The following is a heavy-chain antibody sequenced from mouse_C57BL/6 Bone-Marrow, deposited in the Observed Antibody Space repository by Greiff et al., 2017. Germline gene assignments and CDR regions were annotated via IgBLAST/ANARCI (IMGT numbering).Heavy chain of an antibody. Sequence: VQLQQPGAELVKPGASVKLSCKASGYTFTSYWMHWVKQRPGQGLEWIGMIHPNSGSTNYNEKFKSKATLTVDKSSSTAYMQLSSLTSEDSAVYYCARGPSYYGSSYIFDYWGQGTTLTVSS. CDR3: ARGPSYYGSSYIFDY. V-gene: IGHV1-64*01. D-gene: IGHD1-1*01. CDR1: GYTFTSYW. CDR2: IHPNSGST. J-gene: IGHJ2*01.